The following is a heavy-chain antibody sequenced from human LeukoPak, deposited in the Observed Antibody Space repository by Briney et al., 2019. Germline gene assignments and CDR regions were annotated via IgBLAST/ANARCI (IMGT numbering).Heavy chain of an antibody. D-gene: IGHD2-2*01. CDR3: ATPRYCSSTSCYYGMDV. V-gene: IGHV3-30*03. J-gene: IGHJ6*02. CDR2: RAYVGSNK. CDR1: GFTFSSYG. Sequence: GSLILSCAASGFTFSSYGMHWVRQAPGKGLEGGAVRAYVGSNKYYTDSVKGRLTTSRHNYKHTLYLQIHRLRAGDPAVYYCATPRYCSSTSCYYGMDVWGQGTTVTVSS.